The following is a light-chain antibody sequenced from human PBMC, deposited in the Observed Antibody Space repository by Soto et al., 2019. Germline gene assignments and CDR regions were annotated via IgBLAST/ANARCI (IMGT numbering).Light chain of an antibody. CDR2: GAS. CDR1: QSVRSH. V-gene: IGKV3-15*01. J-gene: IGKJ5*01. Sequence: IVMTQPPATLSVSPGEGLTLSCRASQSVRSHLAWYQQTPGQPPXXLIYGASTRATGIPARFSGSGFGTDFTLTISSLQSEYFAVDDCQQYKNWPLFGQGTRLEIK. CDR3: QQYKNWPL.